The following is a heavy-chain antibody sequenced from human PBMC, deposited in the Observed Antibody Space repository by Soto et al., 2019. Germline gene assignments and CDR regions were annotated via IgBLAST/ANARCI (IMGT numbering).Heavy chain of an antibody. CDR1: GYSFTSYC. V-gene: IGHV5-51*01. Sequence: GESLKISCKGSGYSFTSYCIGWVRQMPGKGLEWMGIIYPGDSDTRYSPSFQGQVTISADKSISTAYLQWSSLKASDTAMYYCARVNCSGGSCYTRRYYYGMDVWGQGTTVTVSS. CDR3: ARVNCSGGSCYTRRYYYGMDV. D-gene: IGHD2-15*01. J-gene: IGHJ6*02. CDR2: IYPGDSDT.